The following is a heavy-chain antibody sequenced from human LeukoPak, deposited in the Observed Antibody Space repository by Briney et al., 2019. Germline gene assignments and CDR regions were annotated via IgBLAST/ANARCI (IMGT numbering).Heavy chain of an antibody. CDR2: INSEGSTT. D-gene: IGHD3-22*01. V-gene: IGHV3-74*01. CDR1: GFTFSSYA. Sequence: GGSLRLSCSASGFTFSSYAMHWVRQAPGKGLVWVSRINSEGSTTSYADSVKGRFTISRDNAKNTLYLQMNSLRAEDTAVYYCATYDSSVCYYVFDYWGQGTLVTVSP. CDR3: ATYDSSVCYYVFDY. J-gene: IGHJ4*02.